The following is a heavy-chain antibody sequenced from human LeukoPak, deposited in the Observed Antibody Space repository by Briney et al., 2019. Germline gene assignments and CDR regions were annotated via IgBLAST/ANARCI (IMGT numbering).Heavy chain of an antibody. J-gene: IGHJ5*02. CDR2: MNPNSGNT. Sequence: ASVKVSCKASGYTFTSYDINWVRQATGQGLEWMGWMNPNSGNTGYAQKFQGRVTMTRNTSISTAYMELSSLRSEDTAVYYCAKTLTIFGVVINSPGFDPWGQGTLVTVSS. V-gene: IGHV1-8*01. CDR3: AKTLTIFGVVINSPGFDP. D-gene: IGHD3-3*01. CDR1: GYTFTSYD.